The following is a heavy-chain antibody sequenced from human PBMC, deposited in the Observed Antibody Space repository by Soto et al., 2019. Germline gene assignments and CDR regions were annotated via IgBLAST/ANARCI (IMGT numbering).Heavy chain of an antibody. D-gene: IGHD3-10*01. J-gene: IGHJ6*02. V-gene: IGHV3-48*02. CDR2: ISSISTI. CDR1: GFTFSSYS. Sequence: EVQLVESGGGLVQPWGSLRLSCAASGFTFSSYSMNWVRQAPGKGLEWVSDISSISTIYYADSVKGRFTISRDNAKNSLYLQMNSLRDEDTAVYYCARGLLTMVRGAPPEDYYGMDVWGQGTTVTVSS. CDR3: ARGLLTMVRGAPPEDYYGMDV.